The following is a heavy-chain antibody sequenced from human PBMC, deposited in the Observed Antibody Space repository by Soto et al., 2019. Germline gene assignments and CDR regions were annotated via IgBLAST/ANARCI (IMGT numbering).Heavy chain of an antibody. CDR3: ARDADIVATILNY. V-gene: IGHV3-30-3*01. CDR1: GFTFSIYT. D-gene: IGHD5-12*01. CDR2: ISYDGINK. J-gene: IGHJ4*02. Sequence: QVQLVESGGGVVQPGRSLRLSCAASGFTFSIYTMHWVRQAPGKGLEWVAVISYDGINKYYADSVNGRFTITRDNSKNTVDLQMNSLRAEDTAVYYCARDADIVATILNYWGQGALVTVSS.